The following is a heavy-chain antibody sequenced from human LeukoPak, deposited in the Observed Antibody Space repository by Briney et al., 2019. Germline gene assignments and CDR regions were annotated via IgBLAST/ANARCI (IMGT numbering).Heavy chain of an antibody. D-gene: IGHD3-3*01. CDR2: ISGSGGST. Sequence: GGSLRLSCAASGFTFSSYAMSWVRQAPGKGLEWVSAISGSGGSTYYADPVKGRFTISRDNSKNTLYLQMNSLRAEDTAVYYCAKDRRGYGYFDYWGQGTLVTVSS. CDR1: GFTFSSYA. V-gene: IGHV3-23*01. CDR3: AKDRRGYGYFDY. J-gene: IGHJ4*02.